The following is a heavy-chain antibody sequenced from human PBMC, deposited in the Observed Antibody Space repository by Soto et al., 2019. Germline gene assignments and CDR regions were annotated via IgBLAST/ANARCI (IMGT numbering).Heavy chain of an antibody. CDR1: GYTFTTYG. J-gene: IGHJ4*02. D-gene: IGHD3-10*01. CDR3: AGYPVSGDHQY. V-gene: IGHV1-18*01. Sequence: QVQLVQSGGEVKKPGASVKVSCKTSGYTFTTYGISWVRQAPGQGLEGVGWLSAYSGKTHYAQKFQRKVTMNTDPTTNTAYLELRSLRSDDTAVYYCAGYPVSGDHQYWGQGTLVTVSS. CDR2: LSAYSGKT.